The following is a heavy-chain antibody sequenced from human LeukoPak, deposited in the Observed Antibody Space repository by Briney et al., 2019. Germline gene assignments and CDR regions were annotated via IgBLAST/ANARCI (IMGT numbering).Heavy chain of an antibody. D-gene: IGHD4-17*01. V-gene: IGHV5-51*01. CDR3: ARPLGDYVDYFDY. CDR2: IYPGDSDT. Sequence: HGESLKISCKGSGYSFTNFWIGWVRQMPGKGLEWMGIIYPGDSDTRYSPSFQGQVTISADKSISTAYLQWSSLKASDTAMYYCARPLGDYVDYFDYWGQGTLVTVSS. CDR1: GYSFTNFW. J-gene: IGHJ4*02.